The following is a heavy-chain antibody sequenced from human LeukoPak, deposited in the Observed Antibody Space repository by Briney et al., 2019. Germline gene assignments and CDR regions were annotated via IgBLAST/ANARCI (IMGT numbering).Heavy chain of an antibody. V-gene: IGHV4-34*01. CDR3: ARHHLYLSYGYGTWFDP. CDR2: INHSGST. CDR1: GGSFSGYY. J-gene: IGHJ5*02. D-gene: IGHD3-16*01. Sequence: SETLSLTCAVYGGSFSGYYWSWIRQPPGKGLEWIGEINHSGSTNYNPSLKSRVTISVDTSKNQFSLKLSSVTAADTAVYYCARHHLYLSYGYGTWFDPWGQGTLVTVSS.